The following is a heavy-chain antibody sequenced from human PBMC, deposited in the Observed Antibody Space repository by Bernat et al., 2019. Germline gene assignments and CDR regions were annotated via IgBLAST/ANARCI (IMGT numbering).Heavy chain of an antibody. CDR1: GYSFTSYW. J-gene: IGHJ6*03. V-gene: IGHV5-51*01. Sequence: EVQLVQSGAEVKKPGESLKISCKGSGYSFTSYWIGWVRQMPGKGLEWMGIIYPGDSDTRYSPSFQGQVTISADKSISTAYLQWSSLKASDTAMYYCARHSSSSTSYYYYYYGRLGQRDHGHRLL. D-gene: IGHD6-6*01. CDR3: ARHSSSSTSYYYYYYGR. CDR2: IYPGDSDT.